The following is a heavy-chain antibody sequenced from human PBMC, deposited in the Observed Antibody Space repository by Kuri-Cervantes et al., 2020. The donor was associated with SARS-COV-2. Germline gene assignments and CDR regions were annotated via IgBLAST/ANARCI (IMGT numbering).Heavy chain of an antibody. J-gene: IGHJ5*02. CDR3: ARGGTYYYDRSGFDWFDP. CDR1: GGSISTYY. Sequence: SETLSLTCTVSGGSISTYYWSWIRQPPGKGLEWIGYIYYSGSTTYNPSLKRRVTISVDTSKNQFSLELDSVTAADTAVYYCARGGTYYYDRSGFDWFDPWGQGTLVTVSS. V-gene: IGHV4-59*01. CDR2: IYYSGST. D-gene: IGHD3-22*01.